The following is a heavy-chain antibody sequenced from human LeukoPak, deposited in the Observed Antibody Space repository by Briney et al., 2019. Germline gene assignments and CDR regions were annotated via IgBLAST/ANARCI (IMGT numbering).Heavy chain of an antibody. V-gene: IGHV3-23*01. CDR3: AKDHRLLRFGELFYFFDY. CDR2: ISGSGGST. Sequence: GGSLILSCAASGFTFSSYAMSWVRQAPGKGLEWVSAISGSGGSTYYADSVKGRFTISRDNSKNTLYLQMNSLRAEDTAVYYCAKDHRLLRFGELFYFFDYWGQGTLVTVSS. D-gene: IGHD3-10*01. CDR1: GFTFSSYA. J-gene: IGHJ4*02.